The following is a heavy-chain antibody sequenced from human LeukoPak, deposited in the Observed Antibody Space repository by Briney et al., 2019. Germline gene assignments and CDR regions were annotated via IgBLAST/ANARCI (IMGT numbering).Heavy chain of an antibody. Sequence: PSETLSLTCAVYGGSFSGYYWSWIRQPPGKGLEWVSAISGSGGSTYYADSVKGRFTISRDNSKNTLYLQMNSLRAEDTAVYYCAKERSPPDYWGQGTLVTVSS. J-gene: IGHJ4*02. CDR3: AKERSPPDY. V-gene: IGHV3-23*01. CDR2: ISGSGGST. CDR1: GGSFSGYY.